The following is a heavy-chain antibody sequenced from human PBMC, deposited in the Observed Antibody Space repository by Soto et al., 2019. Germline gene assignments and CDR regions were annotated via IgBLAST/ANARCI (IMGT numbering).Heavy chain of an antibody. CDR3: ATRGHPDGSLDNDAFDI. Sequence: GGSQRLTCATSGFTFRSYDRHWVRQAPGKGLEWVAVISYDGSNKYYADSVKGRFTISRDNSKNTLYLQMNSLRAEDTAVYYCATRGHPDGSLDNDAFDIWGQGTMVTVSS. J-gene: IGHJ3*02. D-gene: IGHD3-16*01. V-gene: IGHV3-30*03. CDR2: ISYDGSNK. CDR1: GFTFRSYD.